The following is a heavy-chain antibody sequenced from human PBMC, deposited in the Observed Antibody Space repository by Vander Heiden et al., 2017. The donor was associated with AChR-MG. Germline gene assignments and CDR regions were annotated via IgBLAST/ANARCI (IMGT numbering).Heavy chain of an antibody. D-gene: IGHD1-20*01. J-gene: IGHJ6*02. V-gene: IGHV4-59*08. CDR1: GGSISSYY. Sequence: QVQLQESGPGLAKPSETLSLTCPVSGGSISSYYWSWIRQPPGKGLEWIGYIYYSGSTNYNPSLKSRVTISVDTSKNQFSLKLSSVTAADTAVYYCARHPKVSGDYYYYYGMDVWGQGTTVTVSS. CDR3: ARHPKVSGDYYYYYGMDV. CDR2: IYYSGST.